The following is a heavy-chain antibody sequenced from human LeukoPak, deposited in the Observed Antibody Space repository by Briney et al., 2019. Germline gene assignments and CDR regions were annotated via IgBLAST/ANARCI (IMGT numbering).Heavy chain of an antibody. CDR1: GGSISSSSYA. V-gene: IGHV4-39*01. CDR2: MYYSGST. CDR3: ARLVSDSSGYYNFDY. J-gene: IGHJ4*02. D-gene: IGHD3-22*01. Sequence: SETLSLTCTVSGGSISSSSYACGWIRQPPGKGLEWIGSMYYSGSTHHNPSLKSRVTVSVDTSKNQFSLKLSSVTAADTAVYYCARLVSDSSGYYNFDYWGQGTLVTVFS.